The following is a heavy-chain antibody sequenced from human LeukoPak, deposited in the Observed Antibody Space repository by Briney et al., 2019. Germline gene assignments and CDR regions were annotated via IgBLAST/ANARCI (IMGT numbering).Heavy chain of an antibody. CDR3: ARDLQDGFWFDP. D-gene: IGHD4-11*01. CDR2: ISYDGSNK. V-gene: IGHV3-30-3*01. CDR1: GFTFSSYA. Sequence: PGRSLRLSCAASGFTFSSYAMHWVRQAPGKGLEWVAVISYDGSNKYYADSVKGRFTISRDNSKNTLYLQMNSLRAEDTAVYYCARDLQDGFWFDPWGQGTLVTVSS. J-gene: IGHJ5*02.